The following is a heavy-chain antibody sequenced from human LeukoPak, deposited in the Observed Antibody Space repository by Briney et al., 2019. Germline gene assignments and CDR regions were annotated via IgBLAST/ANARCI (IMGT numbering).Heavy chain of an antibody. CDR1: GFTFSSYG. CDR2: IRYDGSNK. V-gene: IGHV3-30*02. Sequence: GGSLRLSCAASGFTFSSYGMHWVRQAPGKGLEWEAFIRYDGSNKYYADSVKGRFTISRDNSKNTLYLQMNSLRAEDTAVYYCAKEGEIVGVSGFDYWGQGTLVTVSS. D-gene: IGHD1-26*01. CDR3: AKEGEIVGVSGFDY. J-gene: IGHJ4*02.